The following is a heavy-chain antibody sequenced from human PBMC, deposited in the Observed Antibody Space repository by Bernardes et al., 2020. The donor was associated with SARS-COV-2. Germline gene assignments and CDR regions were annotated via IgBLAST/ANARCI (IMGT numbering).Heavy chain of an antibody. CDR3: AGYGSGSYKWFDP. CDR1: GFTFSSYA. J-gene: IGHJ5*02. CDR2: ISGSGGST. V-gene: IGHV3-23*01. Sequence: GASLRLSCAASGFTFSSYAMTWVRQAPGKGLEWVSTISGSGGSTYYSDSVKGRFTISRDNSKNTLYLQMNSLRAEDTAVFYCAGYGSGSYKWFDPWGQGTLVTVSS. D-gene: IGHD3-10*01.